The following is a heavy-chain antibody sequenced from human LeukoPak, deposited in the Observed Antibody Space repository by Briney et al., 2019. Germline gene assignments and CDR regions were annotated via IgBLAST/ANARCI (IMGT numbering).Heavy chain of an antibody. CDR2: ISYDGSNK. Sequence: GGSLRLSCAASGFTFSSYVMHWVRQAPGKGLEWVAVISYDGSNKYYADSVKGRFTISRDNSKNTLYLQMNSLRAEDTAVYYCAKQDTAMVTPLDYWGQGTLVTVSS. CDR3: AKQDTAMVTPLDY. J-gene: IGHJ4*02. V-gene: IGHV3-30*18. CDR1: GFTFSSYV. D-gene: IGHD5-18*01.